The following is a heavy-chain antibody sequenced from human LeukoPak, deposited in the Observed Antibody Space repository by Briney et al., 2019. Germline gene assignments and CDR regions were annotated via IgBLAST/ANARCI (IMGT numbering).Heavy chain of an antibody. V-gene: IGHV3-9*01. CDR2: ISWNSGSI. J-gene: IGHJ4*02. CDR1: GFTFDDYA. Sequence: GGSLRLSCAASGFTFDDYAMHWVRQAPGKGLEWVSGISWNSGSIGYADSVKGRFTISRDNSKNTLYLQMNSLRAEDTSIYCCASRGWDAYTIHYFDYWGQGTLVTVSS. D-gene: IGHD3-3*01. CDR3: ASRGWDAYTIHYFDY.